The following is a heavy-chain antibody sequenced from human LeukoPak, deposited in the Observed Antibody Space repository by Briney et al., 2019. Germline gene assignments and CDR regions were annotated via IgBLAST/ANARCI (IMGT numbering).Heavy chain of an antibody. V-gene: IGHV4-59*01. CDR1: GGSISSYY. J-gene: IGHJ5*02. D-gene: IGHD1-26*01. CDR3: ARDGCPTTKSGCVGNWFDP. CDR2: MYYTGST. Sequence: PSETLSLTYTVSGGSISSYYWSWIRQPPGKGLEWIGYMYYTGSTNYNPSLKSRLTISVDTSKNQFSLRLSSVTAADTAVYYCARDGCPTTKSGCVGNWFDPWGQETLVTVSS.